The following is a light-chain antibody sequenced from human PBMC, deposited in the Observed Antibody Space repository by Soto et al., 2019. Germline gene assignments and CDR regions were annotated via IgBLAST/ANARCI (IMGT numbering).Light chain of an antibody. CDR1: QSVSSSY. CDR3: QQYGSSTA. J-gene: IGKJ4*01. CDR2: GAS. V-gene: IGKV3-20*01. Sequence: EIVLTQSPGTLSLSPGERATLSCRASQSVSSSYLAWYQQKPGQAPRLLIYGASSRATGIPDRFSGSGSGTDFTLTISRLESEDFAVYYCQQYGSSTAFGGGTKVEI.